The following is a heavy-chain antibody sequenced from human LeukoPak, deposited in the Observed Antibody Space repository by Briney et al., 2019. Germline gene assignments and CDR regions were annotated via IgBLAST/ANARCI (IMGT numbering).Heavy chain of an antibody. V-gene: IGHV3-23*01. J-gene: IGHJ3*02. CDR3: AKDRPRYCSSTSCYRDAFDI. Sequence: GGSLRLSCAASEFTFSTYWMSWVRQAPGKGLEWVSAISGSGGSTYYADSVKGRFTISRDNSKNTLYLQMNSLRAEDTAVYYCAKDRPRYCSSTSCYRDAFDIWGQGTMVTVSS. CDR1: EFTFSTYW. CDR2: ISGSGGST. D-gene: IGHD2-2*02.